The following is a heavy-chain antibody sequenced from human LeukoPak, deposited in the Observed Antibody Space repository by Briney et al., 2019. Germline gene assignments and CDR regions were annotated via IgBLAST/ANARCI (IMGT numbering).Heavy chain of an antibody. D-gene: IGHD5-24*01. CDR1: GDSIDSYY. J-gene: IGHJ3*02. CDR3: ARHDAIADGQNAFDI. V-gene: IGHV4-59*08. CDR2: IYYRGTT. Sequence: SETLSLTCTVSGDSIDSYYWSWIRQPPGKGLEWIGYIYYRGTTSYNPFLKSRVTISVDTSKNQFSLKLNSVTAADTAVYYCARHDAIADGQNAFDIWGQGTMVTVSS.